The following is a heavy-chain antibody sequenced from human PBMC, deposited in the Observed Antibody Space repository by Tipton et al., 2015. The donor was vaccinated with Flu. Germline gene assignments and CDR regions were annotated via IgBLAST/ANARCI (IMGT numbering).Heavy chain of an antibody. V-gene: IGHV4-4*07. D-gene: IGHD3-10*01. CDR3: ARDRSGSGSYYSAFDI. J-gene: IGHJ3*02. Sequence: TLSLTCTVSGGPITNWYWSWIRQPAGKRLEWMGRVYISGNTNYNPSLTSRVTMSLDTSENQLSLKLSSVTAADTAVYYCARDRSGSGSYYSAFDIWGQGTMVNVSS. CDR2: VYISGNT. CDR1: GGPITNWY.